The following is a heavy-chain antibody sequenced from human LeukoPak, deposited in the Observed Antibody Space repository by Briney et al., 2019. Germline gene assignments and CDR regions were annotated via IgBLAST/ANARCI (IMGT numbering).Heavy chain of an antibody. CDR2: VSHEGSTT. V-gene: IGHV3-30*18. Sequence: GGSLRLSCAASGFTFTNYGMQWGRQAPGKGLEWVAVVSHEGSTTFYADSVKGRFTISRDNSKNTLDLQMDSLRPEDTAVYYCAKEPNPYSSGWYFQDWGQGTLVTVSS. CDR3: AKEPNPYSSGWYFQD. D-gene: IGHD6-25*01. CDR1: GFTFTNYG. J-gene: IGHJ1*01.